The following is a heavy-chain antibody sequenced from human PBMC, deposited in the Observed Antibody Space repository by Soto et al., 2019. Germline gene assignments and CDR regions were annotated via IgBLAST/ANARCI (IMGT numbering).Heavy chain of an antibody. V-gene: IGHV3-23*01. D-gene: IGHD3-10*01. CDR3: AKDRFTSTVRKYWFFDL. CDR1: GFTFTNYA. J-gene: IGHJ2*01. CDR2: ISGGDGDT. Sequence: EVQLLESGGGLVKPGGSLRLSCAASGFTFTNYAMTWVRQAPGKGLEWVSSISGGDGDTSYADSVKGRFTISRDNSENTMFLQMISLRPDDTAVYYCAKDRFTSTVRKYWFFDLWGRGTLVTVSS.